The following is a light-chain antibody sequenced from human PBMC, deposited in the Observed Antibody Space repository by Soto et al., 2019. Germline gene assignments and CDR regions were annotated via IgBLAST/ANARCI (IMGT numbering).Light chain of an antibody. Sequence: DIQMTQSPSSLSASVGDRVTITCRASQSISSYLNWYQQKPGKAPKLLIYAASSLQSGIPSRVSVSGPGTDFPLTIISLQPEDFATYYCQQIYSTPGGTVGQGTQLEIK. CDR2: AAS. CDR1: QSISSY. CDR3: QQIYSTPGGT. J-gene: IGKJ2*01. V-gene: IGKV1-39*01.